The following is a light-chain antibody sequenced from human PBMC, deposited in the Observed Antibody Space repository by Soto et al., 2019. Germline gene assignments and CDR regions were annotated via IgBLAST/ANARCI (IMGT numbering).Light chain of an antibody. CDR2: RAS. CDR1: QSVSTS. J-gene: IGKJ4*01. Sequence: EIVMTQSPATLSVSPGEGATLSCRASQSVSTSLAWYQQKPGQAPRLLIYRASARATGIPDRFSGSGSGTEFTLSISSLQSEDFAIYYCHQYSSWPRGTFGGRTKVEI. V-gene: IGKV3-15*01. CDR3: HQYSSWPRGT.